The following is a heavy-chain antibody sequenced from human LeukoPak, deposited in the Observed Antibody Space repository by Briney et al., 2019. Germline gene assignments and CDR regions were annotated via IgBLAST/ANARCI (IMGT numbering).Heavy chain of an antibody. V-gene: IGHV3-23*01. CDR1: GFTFSSYG. Sequence: GGSLRLSCAASGFTFSSYGMSWVRQAPGKGLEWVSTISGSGGSTYYADSVKGRFTISRDNSKNTLSLQMNSVRAEDTAVYYCAKDGVRGGSLPHYYFDYWGQGTLVTVSS. D-gene: IGHD1-26*01. CDR3: AKDGVRGGSLPHYYFDY. J-gene: IGHJ4*02. CDR2: ISGSGGST.